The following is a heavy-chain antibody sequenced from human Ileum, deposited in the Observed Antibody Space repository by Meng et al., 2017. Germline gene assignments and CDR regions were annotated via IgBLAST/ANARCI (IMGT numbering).Heavy chain of an antibody. CDR3: ARCQQYLVNNWFDP. Sequence: LQETCPRLVNPSGTLSLSCAVSGTSIRSNKWWGWVRQSPGKGLEWIGEIYQSGNTNYNPALKSRVTISLDKSKNQFSLNLTSVTAADTAIYYCARCQQYLVNNWFDPWGQGILVTVSS. CDR2: IYQSGNT. J-gene: IGHJ5*02. V-gene: IGHV4-4*02. D-gene: IGHD4-11*01. CDR1: GTSIRSNKW.